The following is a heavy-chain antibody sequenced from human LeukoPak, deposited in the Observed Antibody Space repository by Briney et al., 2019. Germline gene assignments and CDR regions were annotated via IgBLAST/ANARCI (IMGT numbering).Heavy chain of an antibody. CDR1: GGSISSGSYY. D-gene: IGHD6-19*01. CDR2: IYYSGST. V-gene: IGHV4-39*01. Sequence: PSETLSLTCTVSGGSISSGSYYWGWIRQPPGKGLEWIGSIYYSGSTYYNPSLKSRVTISVDTSKNQFSLKLSSVTAADTAVYYCARTFPPRAVAGSGFDFDYWGQGTLVTVSS. CDR3: ARTFPPRAVAGSGFDFDY. J-gene: IGHJ4*02.